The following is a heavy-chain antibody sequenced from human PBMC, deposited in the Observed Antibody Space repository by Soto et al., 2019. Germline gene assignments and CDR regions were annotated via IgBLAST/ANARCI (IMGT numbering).Heavy chain of an antibody. CDR1: GYTFTNYG. Sequence: QVQLVQSGGEVKKPGASLKVSCKASGYTFTNYGISWVRQAPGEGLEWMGWINVYNGNTKYAPKVQGRVTMTTDTSTSTAYMELRSLRSDDTAVYYCARGVGSGSYYNQYNWFDPWGQGTLVTVSS. V-gene: IGHV1-18*01. J-gene: IGHJ5*02. D-gene: IGHD3-10*01. CDR2: INVYNGNT. CDR3: ARGVGSGSYYNQYNWFDP.